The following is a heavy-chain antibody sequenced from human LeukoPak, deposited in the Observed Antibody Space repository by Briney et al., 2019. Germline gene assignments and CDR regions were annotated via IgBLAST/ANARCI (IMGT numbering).Heavy chain of an antibody. V-gene: IGHV3-23*01. CDR1: GFSVSSYG. Sequence: GGSLRLSCAASGFSVSSYGMTWVRQAPGKGLEWVPAISDSGGSTYYADSVKGRFTISRDNSKNTLYLQMNSLRAEDTAVYYCAKSLRSYGMDVWGQGTTVTVSS. CDR3: AKSLRSYGMDV. CDR2: ISDSGGST. J-gene: IGHJ6*02.